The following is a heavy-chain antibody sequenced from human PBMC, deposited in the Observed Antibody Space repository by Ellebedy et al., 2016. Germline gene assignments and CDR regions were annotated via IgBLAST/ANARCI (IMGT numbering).Heavy chain of an antibody. CDR1: GFIFSSYW. V-gene: IGHV3-74*01. CDR3: ARESPSSGWYPPLSYYYYGMDV. J-gene: IGHJ6*02. Sequence: GESLKISCAASGFIFSSYWMHWVRQAPGKGLVWVSRINSDGSSTSYADSVKDRFTISRDNAKNTLYLQMNSPRAEDTAVYYCARESPSSGWYPPLSYYYYGMDVWGQGTTVTVSS. CDR2: INSDGSST. D-gene: IGHD6-19*01.